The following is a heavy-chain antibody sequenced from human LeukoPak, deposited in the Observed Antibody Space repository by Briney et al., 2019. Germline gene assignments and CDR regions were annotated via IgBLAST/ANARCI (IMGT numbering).Heavy chain of an antibody. V-gene: IGHV1-18*01. CDR1: GGTFSSYA. J-gene: IGHJ4*02. Sequence: ASVKVSCKASGGTFSSYAISWVRQAPGQGLEWMGWISAYNGNTNYVQKLQGRVTMTTDTSTSTAYMELRSLRSDDTAMYYCARGDFGEGAEIWGQGTLVTVSS. D-gene: IGHD3-3*01. CDR2: ISAYNGNT. CDR3: ARGDFGEGAEI.